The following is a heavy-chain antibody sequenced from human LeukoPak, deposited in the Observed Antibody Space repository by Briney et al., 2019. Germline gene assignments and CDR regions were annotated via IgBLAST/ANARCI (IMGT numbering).Heavy chain of an antibody. J-gene: IGHJ4*02. CDR1: GFTFSSYA. Sequence: PGRSLRLSCAASGFTFSSYAMHWVRQAPGKGLEWVAVISYDGSNKYYADSVKGRFTISRDNSKNTLYLQMNSLRAEDTAVYYCARDGGPIVVVPAAINNLFDYWGQGTLVTVSS. D-gene: IGHD2-2*01. CDR3: ARDGGPIVVVPAAINNLFDY. V-gene: IGHV3-30-3*01. CDR2: ISYDGSNK.